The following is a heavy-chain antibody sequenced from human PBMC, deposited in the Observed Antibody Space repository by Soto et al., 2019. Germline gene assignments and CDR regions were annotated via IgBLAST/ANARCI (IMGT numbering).Heavy chain of an antibody. Sequence: TLSLTSAVSGGSISSGGYSWSWIRQPPGKALEWIGLIDWDDDKYYNPSLKSRFTISKDTSKNQVVLTMTNMDPVDTASYFCARASLGSGSFLFDYWGQGALVTVSS. V-gene: IGHV2-70*01. CDR2: IDWDDDK. J-gene: IGHJ4*02. D-gene: IGHD3-10*01. CDR1: GGSISSGGYS. CDR3: ARASLGSGSFLFDY.